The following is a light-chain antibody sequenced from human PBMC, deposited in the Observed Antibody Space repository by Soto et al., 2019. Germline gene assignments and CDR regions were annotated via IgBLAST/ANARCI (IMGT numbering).Light chain of an antibody. CDR2: GAS. V-gene: IGKV3D-15*01. CDR3: QQYNNWPLT. Sequence: EIVMTQSPATLSVSPGERATLSCRASQSVSSKLAWYQQKPGQAPRLLIYGASIRATGIPARFGGSGSGTEFTLTISSLQSEDFAVYYCQQYNNWPLTFGGGTKVQIK. J-gene: IGKJ4*01. CDR1: QSVSSK.